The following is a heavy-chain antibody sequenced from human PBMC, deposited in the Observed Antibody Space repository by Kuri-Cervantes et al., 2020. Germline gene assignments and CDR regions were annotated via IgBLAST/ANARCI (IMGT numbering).Heavy chain of an antibody. Sequence: SETLSLTCTVSGGSISSYYWSWIRQPPGKGLEWIGYIYHSGSTYYNPSLKSRVTISVDRSKNQFSLKLSSVTAADTAVYYCAGEGRGNWFDPWGQGTLVTVSS. J-gene: IGHJ5*02. V-gene: IGHV4-59*12. CDR2: IYHSGST. CDR1: GGSISSYY. D-gene: IGHD1-26*01. CDR3: AGEGRGNWFDP.